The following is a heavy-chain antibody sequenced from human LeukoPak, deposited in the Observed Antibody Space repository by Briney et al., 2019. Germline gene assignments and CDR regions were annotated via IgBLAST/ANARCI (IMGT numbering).Heavy chain of an antibody. CDR2: INPNSGDT. CDR1: GYTFTNYY. D-gene: IGHD3-16*01. J-gene: IGHJ4*02. V-gene: IGHV1-2*02. Sequence: ASVKVSCKASGYTFTNYYIHWVRQAPGQGLEWVGWINPNSGDTNYAQKLQGRFTMTRDTSNITAFMELSRLTSDDTAVYYCARVVSGGVIWAYWGQGTLVTVSA. CDR3: ARVVSGGVIWAY.